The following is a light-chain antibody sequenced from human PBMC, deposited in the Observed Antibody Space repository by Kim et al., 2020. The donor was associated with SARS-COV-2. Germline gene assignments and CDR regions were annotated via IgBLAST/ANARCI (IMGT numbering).Light chain of an antibody. Sequence: STGERATLSCRASQSVSSGYLAWYQQKPGQAPRLFIYGASSRAVGIPDRFSGSGSGTDFTLTISRLEPEDFAVYFCQQYGSSSPTFGGGTKVDIK. J-gene: IGKJ4*01. CDR3: QQYGSSSPT. V-gene: IGKV3-20*01. CDR1: QSVSSGY. CDR2: GAS.